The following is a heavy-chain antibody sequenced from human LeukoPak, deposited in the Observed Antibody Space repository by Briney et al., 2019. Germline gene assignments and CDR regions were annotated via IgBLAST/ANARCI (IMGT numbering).Heavy chain of an antibody. CDR3: ARDRAYGDYLFDY. D-gene: IGHD4-17*01. CDR2: ISAYNGNT. Sequence: SVKVSCKSSGYTFTSDGISWVRQPPGQGLEWMGWISAYNGNTNYAQKLQGRVTMTTDTSTSTAYMELRSLRSDDTAVYYCARDRAYGDYLFDYWGQGTLVTVSS. V-gene: IGHV1-18*04. CDR1: GYTFTSDG. J-gene: IGHJ4*02.